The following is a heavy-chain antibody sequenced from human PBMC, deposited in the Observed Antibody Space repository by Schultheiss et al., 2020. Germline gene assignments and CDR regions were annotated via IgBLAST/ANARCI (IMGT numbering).Heavy chain of an antibody. V-gene: IGHV4-34*01. Sequence: SETLSLTCTVSGDSISNYYWSWIRQPPGKGLEWIGEINHSGSTNYNPSLKSRVTISVDTSKNQFSLKLSSVTAADTAVYYCAREVGQQLVRDCWFDPWGQGTLVTVSS. CDR1: GDSISNYY. CDR2: INHSGST. J-gene: IGHJ5*02. CDR3: AREVGQQLVRDCWFDP. D-gene: IGHD6-13*01.